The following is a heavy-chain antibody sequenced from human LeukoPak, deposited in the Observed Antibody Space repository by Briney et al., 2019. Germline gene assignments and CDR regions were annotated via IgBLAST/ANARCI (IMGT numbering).Heavy chain of an antibody. Sequence: GESLKISCKGSGYSFTSYWIGWVCQMPGKGLEWIGIIYPGDSDTRYSPSFQGQVTISADKSISTAYLQWSSLKASDTAMYYCARHGVRYYYDSSGELAFDYWGQGTLVTVSS. D-gene: IGHD3-22*01. CDR2: IYPGDSDT. CDR1: GYSFTSYW. CDR3: ARHGVRYYYDSSGELAFDY. J-gene: IGHJ4*02. V-gene: IGHV5-51*01.